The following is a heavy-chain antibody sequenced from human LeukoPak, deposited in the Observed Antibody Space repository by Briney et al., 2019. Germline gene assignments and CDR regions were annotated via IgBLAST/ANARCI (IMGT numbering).Heavy chain of an antibody. J-gene: IGHJ4*02. D-gene: IGHD6-13*01. CDR2: INTNSGGT. Sequence: GASVKVSCKASGYTFTAYYLRSVRQAPGQGLEWMGWINTNSGGTNYAQKFQGSVTMTRDTSITTAYMDLISLRSDYTAVYYCARGTGSSWFDYWGQGALVTVSS. V-gene: IGHV1-2*02. CDR3: ARGTGSSWFDY. CDR1: GYTFTAYY.